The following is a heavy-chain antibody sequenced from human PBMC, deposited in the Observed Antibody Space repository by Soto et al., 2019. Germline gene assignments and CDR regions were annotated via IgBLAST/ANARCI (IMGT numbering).Heavy chain of an antibody. J-gene: IGHJ6*02. D-gene: IGHD1-7*01. CDR1: GGSISSGGYY. V-gene: IGHV4-31*03. Sequence: QVQLQESGPGLVKPSQTLSLTCTVSGGSISSGGYYWSWIRQHPGKGLEWIGYIYYSGSTYYNPSLKSRVTISVDTSKNQFSLKLSSVTAADTAVYYCARQELDYAEHPYYYYGMDVWGQGTTVTVSS. CDR2: IYYSGST. CDR3: ARQELDYAEHPYYYYGMDV.